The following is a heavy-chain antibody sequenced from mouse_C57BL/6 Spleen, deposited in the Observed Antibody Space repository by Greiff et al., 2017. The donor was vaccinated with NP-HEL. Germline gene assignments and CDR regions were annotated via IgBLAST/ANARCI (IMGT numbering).Heavy chain of an antibody. J-gene: IGHJ4*01. CDR3: TRWYYVGYYAMDY. CDR1: GYTFTDYE. V-gene: IGHV1-15*01. Sequence: VQVVESGAELVRPGASVTLSCKASGYTFTDYEMHWVKQTPVHGLEWIGAIDPETGGTAYNQKFKGKAILTADKSSSTAYMELRSLTSEDSAVYYCTRWYYVGYYAMDYWGQGTSVTVSS. CDR2: IDPETGGT. D-gene: IGHD1-1*01.